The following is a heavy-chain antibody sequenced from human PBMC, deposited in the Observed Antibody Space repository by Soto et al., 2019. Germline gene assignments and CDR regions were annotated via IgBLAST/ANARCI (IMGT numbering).Heavy chain of an antibody. D-gene: IGHD6-19*01. Sequence: EVQLEESGGGLVQPGGSLRLSCTASGVTFSSYSMVWVRQAPGKGLEWVSYISSSSSSIYYADSVKGRFTTSRDNAKNSTYLQMNSLRVEDTGVYYCARELGFDAVARMDVWGQGTTVTVS. CDR3: ARELGFDAVARMDV. V-gene: IGHV3-48*01. J-gene: IGHJ6*02. CDR1: GVTFSSYS. CDR2: ISSSSSSI.